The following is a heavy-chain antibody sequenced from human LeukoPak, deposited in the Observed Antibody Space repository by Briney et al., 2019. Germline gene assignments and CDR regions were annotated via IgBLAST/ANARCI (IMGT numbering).Heavy chain of an antibody. J-gene: IGHJ4*02. CDR3: ARRIGGWGAFDY. V-gene: IGHV1-2*02. D-gene: IGHD6-19*01. CDR2: INPNSGGT. CDR1: GYTFTGYY. Sequence: ASVNVSCKASGYTFTGYYMHWVRQAPGQGLEGMGWINPNSGGTNYAQKFQGRVTITRDTSISTAYMELSRLRSDDTAVYYCARRIGGWGAFDYGGQGTLVTVSS.